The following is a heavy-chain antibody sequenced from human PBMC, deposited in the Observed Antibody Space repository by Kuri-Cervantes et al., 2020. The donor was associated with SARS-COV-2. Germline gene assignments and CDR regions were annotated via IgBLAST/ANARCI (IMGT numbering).Heavy chain of an antibody. J-gene: IGHJ3*02. D-gene: IGHD5-12*01. CDR2: ISYDGSNK. V-gene: IGHV3-30-3*01. Sequence: GGSLRLSCAASGFTFSSYAMHWVRQAPGKGLEWVAVISYDGSNKYYADSVKGRFTISRDNSKNTLYLQMNSLRAEDTAVYYCARDREWPRKDAFDIWGQGTMVTVSS. CDR3: ARDREWPRKDAFDI. CDR1: GFTFSSYA.